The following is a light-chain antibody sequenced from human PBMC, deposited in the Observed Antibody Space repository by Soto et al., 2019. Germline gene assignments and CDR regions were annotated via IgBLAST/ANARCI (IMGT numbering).Light chain of an antibody. V-gene: IGLV2-23*02. J-gene: IGLJ3*02. CDR2: EVI. CDR3: CSYAGSSNWV. Sequence: QAVVTQPASVSGSLGQSITISCTGTSSDVGSYNLVSWYQQHPGKAPKLMIYEVIKRPSGVSNRFSGSKSGNTASLTISGLQAEDEADYYCCSYAGSSNWVFGGGTKVTVL. CDR1: SSDVGSYNL.